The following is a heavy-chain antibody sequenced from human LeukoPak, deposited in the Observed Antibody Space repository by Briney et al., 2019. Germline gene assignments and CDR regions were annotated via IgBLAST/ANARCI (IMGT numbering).Heavy chain of an antibody. Sequence: GGSLRLSCEASGFTFSAYAMTWVRQAPGKGLEWVSSIGSDNKSHYSESVKGRFAISRDNSKSIVFLQLNSLRAEDTALYYCARAGYCSGGSCYGSDYWGQGTLVSVSS. CDR3: ARAGYCSGGSCYGSDY. J-gene: IGHJ4*02. CDR1: GFTFSAYA. D-gene: IGHD2-15*01. CDR2: IGSDNKS. V-gene: IGHV3-23*05.